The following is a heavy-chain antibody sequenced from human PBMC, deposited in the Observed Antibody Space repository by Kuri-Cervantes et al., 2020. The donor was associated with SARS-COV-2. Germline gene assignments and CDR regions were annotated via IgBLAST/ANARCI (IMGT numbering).Heavy chain of an antibody. CDR1: GYTFTGYY. D-gene: IGHD3-22*01. J-gene: IGHJ3*02. Sequence: ASVKVSCKASGYTFTGYYMHWVRQAPGQGLEWMGWINPNSGGTNYAQKFQGRVTMTRDTSISTAYMELSRLRSDDTAVYYCAREVKSMIVVTRGDAFDIWCQGTMVTVSS. V-gene: IGHV1-2*02. CDR2: INPNSGGT. CDR3: AREVKSMIVVTRGDAFDI.